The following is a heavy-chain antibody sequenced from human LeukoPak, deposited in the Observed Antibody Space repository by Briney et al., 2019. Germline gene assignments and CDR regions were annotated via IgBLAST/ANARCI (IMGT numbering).Heavy chain of an antibody. J-gene: IGHJ4*02. Sequence: PGGSLRLSCAASGFTFSSYSMNWVRQAPGKGLKWVSAIIGSGLTTYYADSVKGRFTISRDNSKNTLYLQMNSRRAEDTAVYYCAKDLSPGPDWGQGTLVTVSS. CDR1: GFTFSSYS. CDR3: AKDLSPGPD. CDR2: IIGSGLTT. V-gene: IGHV3-23*01.